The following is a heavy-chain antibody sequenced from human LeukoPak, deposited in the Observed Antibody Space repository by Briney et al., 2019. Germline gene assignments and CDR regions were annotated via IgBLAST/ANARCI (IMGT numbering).Heavy chain of an antibody. J-gene: IGHJ4*02. CDR3: ARAHYYDSSGSKYYFDY. Sequence: ETLSLTCAVYGGSFNGYYWSWIRQPPGKGLEWIGSIYYSGSTYYNPSLKSRVTISVDTSKNQFSLKLSSVTAADTAVYYCARAHYYDSSGSKYYFDYWGQGTLVTVSS. D-gene: IGHD3-22*01. CDR2: IYYSGST. V-gene: IGHV4-34*01. CDR1: GGSFNGYY.